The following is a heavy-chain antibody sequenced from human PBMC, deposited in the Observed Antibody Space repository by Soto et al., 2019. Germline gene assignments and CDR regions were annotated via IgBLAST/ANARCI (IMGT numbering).Heavy chain of an antibody. Sequence: EVQLVESGGGLVKPGGSLRLSCAASGLSFSSYSMNWVRQAPGMGLEWVSSISSLSNHIYYADSVKGRFTISRDNAKNSLYLQMNSLRAEDTAVYYCARDEYGDFFDYWGQGTLVTVSS. CDR2: ISSLSNHI. D-gene: IGHD4-17*01. J-gene: IGHJ4*02. CDR3: ARDEYGDFFDY. CDR1: GLSFSSYS. V-gene: IGHV3-21*01.